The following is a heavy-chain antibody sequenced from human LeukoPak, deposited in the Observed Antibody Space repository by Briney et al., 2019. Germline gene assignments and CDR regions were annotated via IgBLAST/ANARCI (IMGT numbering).Heavy chain of an antibody. D-gene: IGHD1-1*01. CDR3: ATYWNVPYFDY. J-gene: IGHJ4*02. V-gene: IGHV3-23*01. Sequence: GGSLRLSCAASGFTFSDYYMSWIRQAPGKGLEWVSAISGSGGSTYYADSVKGRFTISRDNSKNTLYLQMNSLRAEDTAVYYCATYWNVPYFDYWGQGTLVTVSS. CDR2: ISGSGGST. CDR1: GFTFSDYY.